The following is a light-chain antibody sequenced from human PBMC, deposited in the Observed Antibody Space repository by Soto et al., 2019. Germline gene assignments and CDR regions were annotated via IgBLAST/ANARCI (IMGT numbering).Light chain of an antibody. Sequence: DIQMTQSPPSLSASVGDRVTITCRASQSIRNFVTWYQQKPGKAPELLIFAASTLQTGVPSRFTGSVSGTDFTLTISSLQPEDSATYYCQQSYSTPPTFGGGTKVEIK. CDR1: QSIRNF. CDR2: AAS. J-gene: IGKJ4*01. CDR3: QQSYSTPPT. V-gene: IGKV1-39*01.